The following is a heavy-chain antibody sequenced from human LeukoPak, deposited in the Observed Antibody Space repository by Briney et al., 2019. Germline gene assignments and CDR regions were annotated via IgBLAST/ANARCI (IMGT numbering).Heavy chain of an antibody. D-gene: IGHD2-21*01. CDR2: IYYSGST. CDR3: ARHIVVVSTPADWFDP. J-gene: IGHJ5*02. Sequence: SETLSLTCTVSGGSISSSSHYWGWIRQPPGRGLEGIGSIYYSGSTYYNPSLKSRVTISVDTSKNQFSLKLSSVSAADTAVYHCARHIVVVSTPADWFDPWGQGTLVTVSS. CDR1: GGSISSSSHY. V-gene: IGHV4-39*01.